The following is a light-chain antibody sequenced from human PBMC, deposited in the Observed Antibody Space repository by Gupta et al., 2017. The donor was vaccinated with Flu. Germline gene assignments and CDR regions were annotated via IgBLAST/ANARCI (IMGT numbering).Light chain of an antibody. CDR2: EDN. Sequence: QSSLTPPAPVSWSPGQSITVSCRGARDAIATYPLVSCFQHPPGKVTKLLIFEDNKRPSGVSNRFSGSKCGSTAVLTISALQAEDEADYFCCCSYGGGCVFGGGTQVFVL. J-gene: IGLJ1*01. V-gene: IGLV2-23*01. CDR1: RDAIATYPL. CDR3: CCSYGGGCV.